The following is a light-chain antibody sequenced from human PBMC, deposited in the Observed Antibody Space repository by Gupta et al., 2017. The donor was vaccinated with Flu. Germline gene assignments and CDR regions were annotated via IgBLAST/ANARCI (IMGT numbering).Light chain of an antibody. V-gene: IGLV2-14*01. Sequence: QAALTQPASVSGSPGPSITISCTGTSSDVGGYNYVSWYQHPPGKAPKLMIYEVSNRPAGVASSFSASKSGNTASLTISELQAEAEADYYCTSYTISSTLVFGGGTKLTVL. CDR2: EVS. CDR3: TSYTISSTLV. CDR1: SSDVGGYNY. J-gene: IGLJ2*01.